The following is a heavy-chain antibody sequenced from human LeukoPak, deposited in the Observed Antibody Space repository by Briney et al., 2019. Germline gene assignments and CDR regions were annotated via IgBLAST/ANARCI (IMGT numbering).Heavy chain of an antibody. CDR1: GFTFSSYS. J-gene: IGHJ4*02. Sequence: GGSLGLSCAASGFTFSSYSMNWVRQAPGKGLEWVSSISSSSSYIYYADSVKGRFTISRDNAKNSLYLQMNSLRAEDTAVYYCARVWTPYGGYSYGSIDYWGQGTLVTVSS. D-gene: IGHD5-18*01. CDR2: ISSSSSYI. CDR3: ARVWTPYGGYSYGSIDY. V-gene: IGHV3-21*01.